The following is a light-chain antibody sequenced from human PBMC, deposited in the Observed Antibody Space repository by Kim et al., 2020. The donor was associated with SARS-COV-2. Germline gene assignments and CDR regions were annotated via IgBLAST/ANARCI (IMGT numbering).Light chain of an antibody. J-gene: IGLJ1*01. Sequence: QSVLTQPPSVSGAPGQRVTISCTGSSSNIGADYDVHWYQQLLGTAPKLLIYGNTNRPSGVPDRFSGSKSGTSASLAITGLQAEDEADYYCQSYDSSLSGYVFGTGTKVTVL. CDR1: SSNIGADYD. V-gene: IGLV1-40*01. CDR2: GNT. CDR3: QSYDSSLSGYV.